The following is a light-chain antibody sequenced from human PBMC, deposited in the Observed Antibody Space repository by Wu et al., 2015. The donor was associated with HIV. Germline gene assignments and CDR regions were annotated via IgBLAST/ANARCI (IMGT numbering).Light chain of an antibody. CDR2: GAS. CDR1: QSVGSN. CDR3: QQYYNWPAT. Sequence: EIVMTQSPATLSVSPGERATLSCRASQSVGSNLAWYQQKRGQAPRLLIYGASTRATGNPARFSGSGSGTEFTLTISSMQPEDIAVYYCQQYYNWPATFGQGTKVGIK. V-gene: IGKV3-15*01. J-gene: IGKJ1*01.